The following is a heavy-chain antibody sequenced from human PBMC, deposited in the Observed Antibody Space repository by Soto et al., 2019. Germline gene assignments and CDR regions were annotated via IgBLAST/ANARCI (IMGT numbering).Heavy chain of an antibody. CDR3: AKEIRQWLVQSNDY. CDR1: GFTFSSYA. D-gene: IGHD6-19*01. J-gene: IGHJ4*02. V-gene: IGHV3-23*01. CDR2: ISGSGGST. Sequence: GGSLRLSCAASGFTFSSYAMSWVRQAPGKGLEWVSGISGSGGSTYYADSVKGRFTISRDNSKNTLSLLMNSLRAEDTAVYYCAKEIRQWLVQSNDYWGQGTLVTVSS.